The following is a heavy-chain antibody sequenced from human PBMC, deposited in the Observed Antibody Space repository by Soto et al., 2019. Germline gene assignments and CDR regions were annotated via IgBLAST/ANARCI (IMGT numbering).Heavy chain of an antibody. CDR1: GFTFSTYG. Sequence: XVALRLSFVASGFTFSTYGYSGVRQAPGKGLDWVSGIGDSDRYTYYADSVKGRFTISRDDSKNMLYLQMHSLRAEDTAVYYCPGDLDLPPYFFYYAIDVWGQGTTFNVS. J-gene: IGHJ6*02. CDR3: PGDLDLPPYFFYYAIDV. D-gene: IGHD3-10*01. V-gene: IGHV3-23*01. CDR2: IGDSDRYT.